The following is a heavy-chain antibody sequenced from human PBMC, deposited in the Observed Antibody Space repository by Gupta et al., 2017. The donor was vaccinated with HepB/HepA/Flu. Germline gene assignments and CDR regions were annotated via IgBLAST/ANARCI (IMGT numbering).Heavy chain of an antibody. CDR3: ARSGTADGLDV. D-gene: IGHD1-1*01. J-gene: IGHJ6*02. V-gene: IGHV3-11*01. CDR1: GFTFRDYY. CDR2: ISSGGGTI. Sequence: QVQLVDSGGGLVKPGGSLRLSCAASGFTFRDYYMSWIRQAPGKGLEWGSYISSGGGTIHYTDSVKGRFTISRDNAKNSLYLQVNSLRAEDTAVYYCARSGTADGLDVWGQGTTVTVSS.